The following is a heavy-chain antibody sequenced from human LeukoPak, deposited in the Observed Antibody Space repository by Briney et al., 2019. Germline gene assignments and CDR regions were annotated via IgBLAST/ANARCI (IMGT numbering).Heavy chain of an antibody. V-gene: IGHV3-23*01. Sequence: GGSLRLSCVASGLTFRRYSMSWVRQAPGKGLEWVSAISGSGGSTYYADSVKGRFTISRDNSKNTLYLQMNSLRAEDTAVYYCAKDVAVAGYFDYWGQGTLVTVSS. D-gene: IGHD6-19*01. CDR1: GLTFRRYS. J-gene: IGHJ4*02. CDR2: ISGSGGST. CDR3: AKDVAVAGYFDY.